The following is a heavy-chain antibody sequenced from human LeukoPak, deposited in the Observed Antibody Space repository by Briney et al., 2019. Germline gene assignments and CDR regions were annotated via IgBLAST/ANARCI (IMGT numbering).Heavy chain of an antibody. Sequence: GGSLRLSCAASGFTFSSYAMSWVRQAPGKGLEWVSAISGSGGSTYYADSVKGRFTISRDNSKNSLYLQMNSLRAEDTAVYYCASFFGVVTPFDYWGQGTLVTVSS. V-gene: IGHV3-23*01. J-gene: IGHJ4*02. CDR2: ISGSGGST. CDR3: ASFFGVVTPFDY. D-gene: IGHD3-3*01. CDR1: GFTFSSYA.